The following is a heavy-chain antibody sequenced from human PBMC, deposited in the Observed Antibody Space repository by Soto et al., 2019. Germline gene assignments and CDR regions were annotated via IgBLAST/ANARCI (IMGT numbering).Heavy chain of an antibody. CDR1: GGSISSYY. J-gene: IGHJ6*03. Sequence: PSETLSLTCTVSGGSISSYYWSWIRQPPGKGLEWIGYIYYSGSTNYNPSLKSRVTISVDTSKNQFSLKLSSVTAADTAVYYCARLTAPYGDYYHYYMYVWGKGTTVPVSS. CDR2: IYYSGST. V-gene: IGHV4-59*01. D-gene: IGHD4-17*01. CDR3: ARLTAPYGDYYHYYMYV.